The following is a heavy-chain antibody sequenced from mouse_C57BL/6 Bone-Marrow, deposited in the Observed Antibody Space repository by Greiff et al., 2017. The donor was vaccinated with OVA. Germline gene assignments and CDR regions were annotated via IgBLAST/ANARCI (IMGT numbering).Heavy chain of an antibody. Sequence: EVQRVESGGGLVQPKGSLKLSCAASGFTFNTYAMHWVRQAPGKGLEWVARIRSKSSNYATYYADSVKDRFTISRDDSQSMLYLQMNNLKTEDTAMYYCVREGGSYAPLTWFAYWGQGTLVTVSA. J-gene: IGHJ3*01. CDR1: GFTFNTYA. CDR2: IRSKSSNYAT. D-gene: IGHD2-12*01. V-gene: IGHV10-3*01. CDR3: VREGGSYAPLTWFAY.